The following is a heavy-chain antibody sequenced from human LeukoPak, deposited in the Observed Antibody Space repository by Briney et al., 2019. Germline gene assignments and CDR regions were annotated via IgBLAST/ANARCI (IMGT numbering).Heavy chain of an antibody. J-gene: IGHJ3*02. V-gene: IGHV3-21*01. CDR2: ISSSSSYI. CDR3: ARDGSPQYYDSSGYPAFDI. CDR1: GFTFSSYS. D-gene: IGHD3-22*01. Sequence: GGSLRLSCAASGFTFSSYSMNWVRQAPGKGLEWVSSISSSSSYIYYADSVKGRFTISRDNAKNSLYLQMNSLRAEDTAVYYCARDGSPQYYDSSGYPAFDIWGQGTMVTVSS.